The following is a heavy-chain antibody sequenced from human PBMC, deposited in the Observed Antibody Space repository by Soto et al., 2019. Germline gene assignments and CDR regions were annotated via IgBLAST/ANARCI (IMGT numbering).Heavy chain of an antibody. J-gene: IGHJ6*02. CDR2: TIPIFGTA. D-gene: IGHD6-6*01. CDR3: ARQADSSSSYYYGMDV. CDR1: GGTFSSYA. V-gene: IGHV1-69*13. Sequence: GASVKVSCKASGGTFSSYAISWVRQAPGQGLEWMGGTIPIFGTANYAQKFQGRVTITADESTSTAYMELSSLRSEDTAVYYCARQADSSSSYYYGMDVWGQGTTVTVSS.